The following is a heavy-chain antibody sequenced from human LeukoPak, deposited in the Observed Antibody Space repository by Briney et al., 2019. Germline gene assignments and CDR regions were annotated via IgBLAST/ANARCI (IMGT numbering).Heavy chain of an antibody. CDR2: IKQDGSEI. D-gene: IGHD7-27*01. J-gene: IGHJ4*02. CDR3: VRDKLTGASRLDY. Sequence: GGSLRLSCAASGFTFSNFWMSWVRQAPGKELEWVANIKQDGSEIYYVDSVKGRFTISRDNAKNSLYLQMNSLRAEDTAVYYCVRDKLTGASRLDYWGQGTLLTVSS. CDR1: GFTFSNFW. V-gene: IGHV3-7*03.